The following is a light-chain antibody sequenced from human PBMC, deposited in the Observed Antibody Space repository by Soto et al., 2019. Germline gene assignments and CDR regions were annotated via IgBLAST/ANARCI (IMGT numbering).Light chain of an antibody. J-gene: IGLJ1*01. Sequence: QSVLTQPASVSGSPGQSITISCTGTASDVAAYNYVSWYQQHPDKAPKLMIYDVSYRPSGVSNRFSGSKSGNTASLTISGLQAEDEADYYCSSYTSSTVVFGTGTRSPS. CDR2: DVS. CDR3: SSYTSSTVV. V-gene: IGLV2-14*03. CDR1: ASDVAAYNY.